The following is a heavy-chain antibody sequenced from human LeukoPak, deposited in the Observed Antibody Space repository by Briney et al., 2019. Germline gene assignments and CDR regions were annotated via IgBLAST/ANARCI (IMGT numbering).Heavy chain of an antibody. V-gene: IGHV4-31*03. Sequence: SETLSLTCTVSGGSISSGGNYWSWIRQHPGKGLEWIGYIYYSGSTYYSPSLKSRVTISLDTSKNQFSLKLTSVTAADTAVYYCARDRWFDPWGQGTLVTVSS. CDR3: ARDRWFDP. CDR1: GGSISSGGNY. J-gene: IGHJ5*02. CDR2: IYYSGST.